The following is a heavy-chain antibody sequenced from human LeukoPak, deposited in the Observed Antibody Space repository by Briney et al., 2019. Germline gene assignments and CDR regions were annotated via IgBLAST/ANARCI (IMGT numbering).Heavy chain of an antibody. V-gene: IGHV4-39*01. J-gene: IGHJ4*02. D-gene: IGHD5-12*01. CDR1: GGSISSSSYY. CDR2: IYYSGST. CDR3: ARHAGGYDRELDY. Sequence: SETLSLTCTVSGGSISSSSYYWGWIRQPPGKGLEWIGSIYYSGSTYYNPSLKSRVTISVDTSKNQFSLKLSSVTAADTAVYYCARHAGGYDRELDYWGQGTLVTVSS.